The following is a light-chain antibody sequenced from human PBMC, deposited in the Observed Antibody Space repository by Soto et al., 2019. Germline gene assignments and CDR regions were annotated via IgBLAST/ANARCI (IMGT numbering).Light chain of an antibody. CDR2: YNS. CDR1: NIGTYS. CDR3: QLWDSNNDHEV. J-gene: IGLJ2*01. Sequence: LTQPASVSVAPGETARITCGGNNIGTYSVHWYQQKPGQAPVLVISYNSDRPSGIPERFPGSNSGNTATLTISRVEAGDEADYYCQLWDSNNDHEVFGGGTKLTVL. V-gene: IGLV3-21*04.